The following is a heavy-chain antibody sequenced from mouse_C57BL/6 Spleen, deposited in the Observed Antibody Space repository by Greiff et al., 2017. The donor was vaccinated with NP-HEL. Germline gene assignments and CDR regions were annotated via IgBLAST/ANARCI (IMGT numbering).Heavy chain of an antibody. J-gene: IGHJ3*01. CDR2: IYPRDGST. Sequence: VHLVESGPELVKPGASVKLSCKASGYTFTSYDINWVKQRPGQGLEWIGWIYPRDGSTKYNEKFKGKATLTVDTSSSTAYMELHSLTSEDSAVYFCARGGELPWFAYWGQGTLVTVSA. V-gene: IGHV1-85*01. CDR3: ARGGELPWFAY. CDR1: GYTFTSYD.